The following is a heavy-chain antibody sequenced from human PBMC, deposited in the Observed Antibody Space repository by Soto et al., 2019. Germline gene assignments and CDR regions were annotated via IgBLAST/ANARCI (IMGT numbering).Heavy chain of an antibody. CDR2: INHSGST. Sequence: PSETLSLTCAVYGGSFSGYYWSWIRQPPGKGLEWIGEINHSGSTNYNPSLKSQVTISVDTSKNQFSLKLSSVTAADTAVYYCARAHLKYQLLYPLFDYWGQGTLVTVSS. CDR3: ARAHLKYQLLYPLFDY. CDR1: GGSFSGYY. V-gene: IGHV4-34*01. D-gene: IGHD2-2*02. J-gene: IGHJ4*02.